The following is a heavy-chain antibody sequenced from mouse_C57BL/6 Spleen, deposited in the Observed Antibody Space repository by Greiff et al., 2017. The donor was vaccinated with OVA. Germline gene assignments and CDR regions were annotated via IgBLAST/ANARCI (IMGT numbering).Heavy chain of an antibody. CDR2: ISSGGSYT. V-gene: IGHV5-6*01. D-gene: IGHD4-1*01. CDR1: GFTFSSYG. J-gene: IGHJ2*01. Sequence: EVQRVESGGDLVKPGGSLKLSCAASGFTFSSYGMYWVRQTPDKRLEWVATISSGGSYTYYQDSVKGRFTISIDNAKNTLYLQMSSLKSEDTAMYYCVRANCDEAYYFDYWGQGTTLTGSS. CDR3: VRANCDEAYYFDY.